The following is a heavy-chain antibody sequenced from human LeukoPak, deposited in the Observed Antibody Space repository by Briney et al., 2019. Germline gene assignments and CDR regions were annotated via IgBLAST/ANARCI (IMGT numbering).Heavy chain of an antibody. CDR3: AREPLSDCSGGSCYSGNWFDP. V-gene: IGHV4-30-4*01. Sequence: SETLSLTCTVSGGSISSGDYYWSWIRQPPGKGLEWIGYIYYSGSTCYNPSLKSRVTISVDTSKNQFSLKLSSVTAADTAVYYCAREPLSDCSGGSCYSGNWFDPWGQGTLVTVSS. CDR2: IYYSGST. J-gene: IGHJ5*02. D-gene: IGHD2-15*01. CDR1: GGSISSGDYY.